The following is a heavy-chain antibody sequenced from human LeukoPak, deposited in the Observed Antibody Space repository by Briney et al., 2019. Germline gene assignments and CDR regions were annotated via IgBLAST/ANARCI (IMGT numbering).Heavy chain of an antibody. D-gene: IGHD1-26*01. Sequence: ASVTVSCKASGRTFSSYSISWVRQAPGQGLEWMGGIIPIFGQANYAQKFQGRVTISADESTSTAYMELSSLRSEDTAVDYCARDPVIVGAKLSYYYYYMDVWGKGTTVTVSS. CDR3: ARDPVIVGAKLSYYYYYMDV. CDR2: IIPIFGQA. CDR1: GRTFSSYS. V-gene: IGHV1-69*13. J-gene: IGHJ6*03.